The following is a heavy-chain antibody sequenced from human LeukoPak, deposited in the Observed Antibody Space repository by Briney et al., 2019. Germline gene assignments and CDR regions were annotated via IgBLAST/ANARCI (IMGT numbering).Heavy chain of an antibody. V-gene: IGHV1-69*04. Sequence: ASVKVSCKASGGTFSSYAISWVRQAPGQGLEWMGRIIPILGIANYAQKFQGRVTITADKSTSTAYMELSSLRSEDTAVYYCARSAPEERGLWDPFDYWGQGTLVTVSS. CDR1: GGTFSSYA. CDR3: ARSAPEERGLWDPFDY. J-gene: IGHJ4*02. D-gene: IGHD2/OR15-2a*01. CDR2: IIPILGIA.